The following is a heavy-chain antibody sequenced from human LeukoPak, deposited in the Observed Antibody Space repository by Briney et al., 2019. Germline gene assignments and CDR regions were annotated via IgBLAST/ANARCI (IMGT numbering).Heavy chain of an antibody. Sequence: ASVKVSRKASGYTFTGYYMHWVRQAPGQGLEWMGWINPNSGGTNYAQRFQGRVTMTRDTSISTAYMELSRLRSDDTAVYYCAREESMVRGVIYYYYYGMDVWGQGTTVTVAS. V-gene: IGHV1-2*02. CDR2: INPNSGGT. J-gene: IGHJ6*02. CDR3: AREESMVRGVIYYYYYGMDV. CDR1: GYTFTGYY. D-gene: IGHD3-10*01.